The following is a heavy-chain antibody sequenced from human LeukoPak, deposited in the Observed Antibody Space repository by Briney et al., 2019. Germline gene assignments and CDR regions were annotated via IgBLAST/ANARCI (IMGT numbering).Heavy chain of an antibody. D-gene: IGHD5-18*01. CDR3: ARDLRGYSYGYPGY. CDR2: INPNSGGT. CDR1: GGIYSSYA. V-gene: IGHV1-2*02. J-gene: IGHJ4*02. Sequence: ASVKVSCKASGGIYSSYAISWVRQAPGQGLEWMGWINPNSGGTNYAQKFQGRVTMTRDTSISTAYMELSRLRSDDTAVYYCARDLRGYSYGYPGYWGQGTLVTVSS.